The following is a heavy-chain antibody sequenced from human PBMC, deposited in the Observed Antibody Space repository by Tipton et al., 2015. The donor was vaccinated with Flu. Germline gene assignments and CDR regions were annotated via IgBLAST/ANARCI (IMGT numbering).Heavy chain of an antibody. CDR3: ARDYGITAMGSLDYYYGMDV. D-gene: IGHD5-18*01. J-gene: IGHJ6*02. CDR1: GYTFTSYG. V-gene: IGHV1-18*01. CDR2: ISAYNGNT. Sequence: QLVQSGAEVKKPGASVKVSCKASGYTFTSYGISWVRQAPGQGLEWMGWISAYNGNTNYAQKLQGRVTMTTDTSTSTAYMELRSLRSDDTAVYYCARDYGITAMGSLDYYYGMDVWGQGTAVTVSS.